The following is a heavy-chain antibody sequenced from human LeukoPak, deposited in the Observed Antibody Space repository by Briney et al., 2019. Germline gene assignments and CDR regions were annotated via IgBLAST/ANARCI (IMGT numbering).Heavy chain of an antibody. J-gene: IGHJ3*02. CDR1: GFTFSSYG. Sequence: GGSLRPSCAASGFTFSSYGMHWVRQAPGKGLEWVSGISWNGGNIGYADSVKGRFTISRDNAKNSLYLQMNSLRAEDTALYYCAGRRDVFYYDSSVYYSAFDIWGQGRMVTVSS. D-gene: IGHD3-22*01. CDR2: ISWNGGNI. V-gene: IGHV3-9*01. CDR3: AGRRDVFYYDSSVYYSAFDI.